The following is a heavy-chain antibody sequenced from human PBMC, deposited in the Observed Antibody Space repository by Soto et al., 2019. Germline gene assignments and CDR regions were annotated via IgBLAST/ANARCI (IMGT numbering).Heavy chain of an antibody. Sequence: QVQLQQWGAGLLKPSETLSLTCAVYGGSFSGYYWCWIRQPPGKGLEWIGEIDHSGSTNYNPSLKGRVTIPVDTYKNQFSLKLSSVTAADTAVYYCARGRYDFWSGYSSYGPPPENWGQGTLVTVSS. CDR3: ARGRYDFWSGYSSYGPPPEN. CDR2: IDHSGST. D-gene: IGHD3-3*01. V-gene: IGHV4-34*01. J-gene: IGHJ4*02. CDR1: GGSFSGYY.